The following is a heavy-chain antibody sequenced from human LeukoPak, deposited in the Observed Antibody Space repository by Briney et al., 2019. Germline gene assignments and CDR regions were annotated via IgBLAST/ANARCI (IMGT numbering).Heavy chain of an antibody. Sequence: GGSLRLSCAASGFTFSRCWMSWVRQAPGKGLEWVSGIGGSGAITWYAESVKGRFTISRDNSKNTLYLQMNSLRAEDTAVYYCAQDGASIRFDNWGQGTLVSVSS. D-gene: IGHD3-16*01. CDR2: IGGSGAIT. J-gene: IGHJ4*02. CDR3: AQDGASIRFDN. V-gene: IGHV3-23*01. CDR1: GFTFSRCW.